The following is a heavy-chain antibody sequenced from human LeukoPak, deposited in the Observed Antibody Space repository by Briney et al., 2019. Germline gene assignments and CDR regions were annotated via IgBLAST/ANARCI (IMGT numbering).Heavy chain of an antibody. V-gene: IGHV4-59*01. Sequence: PSETLSLTCTVSGGSFSSYYLSWIRQAPGKGLEWIGYIYYSGSTNYNPSLKSRVTISVDTSKNQFSLKLSSVTAADTAVYYCARDPLSQGWFDPWGQGTLVTVSS. CDR3: ARDPLSQGWFDP. CDR1: GGSFSSYY. CDR2: IYYSGST. J-gene: IGHJ5*02. D-gene: IGHD3-3*02.